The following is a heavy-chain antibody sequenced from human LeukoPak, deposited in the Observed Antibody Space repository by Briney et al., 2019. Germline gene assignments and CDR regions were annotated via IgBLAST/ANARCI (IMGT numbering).Heavy chain of an antibody. Sequence: SETLSLTCAVYGGSFSGYYWSWIRQPPGKGLEWIGEINHSGSTNYNPSLKSRVTISVDTTKNQFSLKLSSVTAADTAVYHCARGGQLWSYDAFDIWGQGTMVTVSS. D-gene: IGHD5-18*01. J-gene: IGHJ3*02. CDR2: INHSGST. CDR3: ARGGQLWSYDAFDI. V-gene: IGHV4-34*01. CDR1: GGSFSGYY.